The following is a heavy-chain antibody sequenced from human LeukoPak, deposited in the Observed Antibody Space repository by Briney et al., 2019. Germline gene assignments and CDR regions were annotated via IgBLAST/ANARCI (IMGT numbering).Heavy chain of an antibody. J-gene: IGHJ6*03. V-gene: IGHV4-4*02. CDR1: GGSISSSNW. CDR2: IYHSGST. Sequence: SETLSLTCAVSGGSISSSNWWSWVRQPPGKGLEWIGEIYHSGSTNYNPSLKSRVTISVDKSKNQFSLRLRSVTAADTAVYYCARHPGYYYYYMDVWGKGTTVTISS. CDR3: ARHPGYYYYYMDV.